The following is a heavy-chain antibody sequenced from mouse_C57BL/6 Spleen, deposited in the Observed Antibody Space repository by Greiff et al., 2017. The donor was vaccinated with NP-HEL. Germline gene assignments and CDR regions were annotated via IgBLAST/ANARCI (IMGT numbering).Heavy chain of an antibody. CDR1: GYTFTSYW. CDR3: ARVKMDDDYDLYWYFDD. V-gene: IGHV1-7*01. Sequence: QVQLKESGAELAKPGASVKLSCKASGYTFTSYWMHWVKQRPGQGLEWIGYINPSSGYTKYNQKFNDKATLTADKSSSTAYMQLRSLTYKDSAVYYCARVKMDDDYDLYWYFDDWGTGTTVTVSS. D-gene: IGHD2-4*01. J-gene: IGHJ1*03. CDR2: INPSSGYT.